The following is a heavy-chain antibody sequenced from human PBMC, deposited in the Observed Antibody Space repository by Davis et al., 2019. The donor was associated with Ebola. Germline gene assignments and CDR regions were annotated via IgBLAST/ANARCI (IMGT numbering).Heavy chain of an antibody. Sequence: SETLSLTCTVPGGSISSYYWSWTRQPPGKGLEWIGYIYYSGSTNYNPSLKSRLTISVDTTKNQFSLKPSSGTAADTAVYYCARGRRYSYGPPRYWAQGTLVTVSS. CDR1: GGSISSYY. J-gene: IGHJ4*02. CDR2: IYYSGST. D-gene: IGHD5-18*01. V-gene: IGHV4-59*12. CDR3: ARGRRYSYGPPRY.